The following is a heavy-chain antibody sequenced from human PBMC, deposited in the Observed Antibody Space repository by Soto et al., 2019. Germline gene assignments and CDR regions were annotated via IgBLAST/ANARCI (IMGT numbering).Heavy chain of an antibody. CDR1: GYSFTSYW. CDR2: IFPSDSDT. J-gene: IGHJ5*02. Sequence: GESLKISCRTSGYSFTSYWIAWVRQMPGKGLEWMGIIFPSDSDTRYSPSFQGQVTISADRSTSTVFLQWASLKASDTAVYYCARDRDWGWFDPWGQGTLVTVSS. V-gene: IGHV5-51*01. CDR3: ARDRDWGWFDP. D-gene: IGHD7-27*01.